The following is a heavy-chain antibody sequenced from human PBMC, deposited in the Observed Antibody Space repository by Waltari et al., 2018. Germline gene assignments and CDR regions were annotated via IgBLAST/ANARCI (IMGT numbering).Heavy chain of an antibody. CDR3: ARLYDFWSGQYGMDV. D-gene: IGHD3-3*01. V-gene: IGHV4-34*01. J-gene: IGHJ6*02. CDR1: GGSFSGYY. Sequence: QVQLQQWGAGLLKPSETLSLTCAVYGGSFSGYYWSWIRPPPGKGLEWIGEINHSGSTNYNPSLKSRVTISVDTSKNQFSLKLSSVTAADTAVYYCARLYDFWSGQYGMDVWGQGTTVTVSS. CDR2: INHSGST.